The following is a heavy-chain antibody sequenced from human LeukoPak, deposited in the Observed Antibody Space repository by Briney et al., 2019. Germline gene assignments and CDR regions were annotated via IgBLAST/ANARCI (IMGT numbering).Heavy chain of an antibody. J-gene: IGHJ4*02. CDR1: GFTFSNAW. V-gene: IGHV3-15*05. CDR2: IKSKTDGGTT. CDR3: ARDTPDY. Sequence: GSLRLSCAASGFTFSNAWISWVRQAPGKGLEWVGRIKSKTDGGTTDYAAPVKGRFTVSRDNAKNTLYLQMNSLRAEDTAVYYCARDTPDYWGQGTLVTVSS.